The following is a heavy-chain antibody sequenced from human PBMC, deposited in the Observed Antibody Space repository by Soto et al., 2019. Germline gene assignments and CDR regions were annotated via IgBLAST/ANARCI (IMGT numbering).Heavy chain of an antibody. J-gene: IGHJ3*02. CDR2: INAGNGNT. CDR3: ATSYCSSPSCYPPGAAFDI. V-gene: IGHV1-3*01. CDR1: GDTFTSYA. Sequence: ASVKVSCKASGDTFTSYAMHWVRQAPGQRLEWMGWINAGNGNTKYSQKFQGRVTITRDTSASTAYMELSSLRSEDTAVYYCATSYCSSPSCYPPGAAFDIWGQGTMVTVSS. D-gene: IGHD2-2*01.